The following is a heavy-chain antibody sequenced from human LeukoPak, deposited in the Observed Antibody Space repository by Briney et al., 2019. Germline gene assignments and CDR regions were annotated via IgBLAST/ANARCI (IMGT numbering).Heavy chain of an antibody. V-gene: IGHV3-74*01. CDR2: INIDGSST. D-gene: IGHD2-15*01. CDR3: ATDYYCSGGSCYPPD. Sequence: GGSLRLSCAASGFTFSSYWMHWVRQAPGKGLVWVSRINIDGSSTTYADSVKGRFTISRDNAKNSLYLQMNSLRAEDTAVYYCATDYYCSGGSCYPPDWGQGTLVTVSS. J-gene: IGHJ4*02. CDR1: GFTFSSYW.